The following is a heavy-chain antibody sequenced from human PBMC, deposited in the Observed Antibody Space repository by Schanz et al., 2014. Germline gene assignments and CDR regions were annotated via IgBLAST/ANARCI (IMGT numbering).Heavy chain of an antibody. CDR2: VSRSTPDI. J-gene: IGHJ4*02. V-gene: IGHV3-48*01. D-gene: IGHD3-16*01. CDR1: GFTFSTSA. Sequence: EVQLLESGGGLVQPGGSLRLSCAASGFTFSTSAMSWVRQAPGKGLEWVSYVSRSTPDIYYADSVKGRFTMSRDNAKNSVFRQMNSLRAEDTAVYYCVRDSFYAFDYWGQGTLVTVSS. CDR3: VRDSFYAFDY.